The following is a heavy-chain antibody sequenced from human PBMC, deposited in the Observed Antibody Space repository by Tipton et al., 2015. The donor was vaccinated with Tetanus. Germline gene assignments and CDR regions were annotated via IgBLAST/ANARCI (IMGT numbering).Heavy chain of an antibody. J-gene: IGHJ4*02. V-gene: IGHV4-30-2*01. CDR2: IYESGTT. Sequence: TLSLTCAVSGASISSIYSWSWIRQPPGPGKGLEWIGYIYESGTTHYNPSLKSRVTLSLDMSKNHVSLNLTSVTAADTAVYYCARAVRFYYDSSTYYQYYFDSWGQGTLVTVSS. CDR1: GASISSIYS. D-gene: IGHD3-22*01. CDR3: ARAVRFYYDSSTYYQYYFDS.